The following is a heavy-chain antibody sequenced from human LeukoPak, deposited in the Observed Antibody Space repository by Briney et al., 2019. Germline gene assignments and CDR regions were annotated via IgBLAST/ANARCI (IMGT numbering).Heavy chain of an antibody. D-gene: IGHD3-22*01. CDR2: ISAYNGNT. V-gene: IGHV1-18*01. CDR3: ARAPYYYDSSGYSAFDY. J-gene: IGHJ4*02. Sequence: GASVKVSCKASGYTFTSYGISWVRQAPGQGLEWMGWISAYNGNTNYAQKLQGRVTMTTDTSTSTAYMELRSLRSDDTAVYYCARAPYYYDSSGYSAFDYWGQGTLVTVSS. CDR1: GYTFTSYG.